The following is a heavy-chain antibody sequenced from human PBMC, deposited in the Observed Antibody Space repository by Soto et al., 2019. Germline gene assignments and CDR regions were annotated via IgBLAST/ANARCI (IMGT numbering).Heavy chain of an antibody. V-gene: IGHV4-61*01. Sequence: SETLSLTCTVSGGSVSGGSYYWSWIRQSQGLGQKWIGYIYNTGTTKYNATIKSRVTISVDTSKNQFSLRLNSVTAADTAVYFCASSPYYVFWGGEPYYEGRDVWGPGTTVTVSS. CDR1: GGSVSGGSYY. CDR2: IYNTGTT. J-gene: IGHJ6*02. D-gene: IGHD3-3*01. CDR3: ASSPYYVFWGGEPYYEGRDV.